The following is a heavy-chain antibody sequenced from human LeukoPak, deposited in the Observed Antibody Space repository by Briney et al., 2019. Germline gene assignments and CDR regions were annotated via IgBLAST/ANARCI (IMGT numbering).Heavy chain of an antibody. V-gene: IGHV1-2*02. CDR2: INTKTGGT. Sequence: ASVKVSCKASGYSFTDYHMHWVRQAPGQGLEWMGWINTKTGGTNYAQTFQGRVTLTRDTSISTAYMEMSSLRSDDTAVYYCARDRPGYSSYFDPWGQGTLVTVSS. CDR3: ARDRPGYSSYFDP. CDR1: GYSFTDYH. D-gene: IGHD6-19*01. J-gene: IGHJ5*02.